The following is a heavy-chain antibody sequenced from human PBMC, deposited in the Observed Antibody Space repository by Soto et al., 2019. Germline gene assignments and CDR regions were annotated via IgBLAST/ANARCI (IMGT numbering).Heavy chain of an antibody. CDR1: GGSFIGYY. CDR3: ARGQWLVKRMFDY. D-gene: IGHD6-19*01. Sequence: PSETLSLTCAVYGGSFIGYYCVFIRQPPGKGLEWIGEINHSGSTNYNPSLKSRVTISVDTSKNQFSLKLSSVTAADTAVYYCARGQWLVKRMFDYWGQGTLVTVSS. J-gene: IGHJ4*02. V-gene: IGHV4-34*01. CDR2: INHSGST.